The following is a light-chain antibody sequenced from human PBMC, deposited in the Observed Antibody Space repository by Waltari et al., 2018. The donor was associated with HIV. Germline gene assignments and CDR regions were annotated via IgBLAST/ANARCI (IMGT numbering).Light chain of an antibody. Sequence: EVVFTQSPSTLSLSPGDAAPLSCRASQTFKSNYLAWYQQKPGQAPRVLVYGISNRATGIPDRFSGRGSGTDFTLTISRLEPEDFAGYDCQQYGSTPLTFGGGTKVEI. J-gene: IGKJ4*01. CDR3: QQYGSTPLT. CDR2: GIS. V-gene: IGKV3-20*01. CDR1: QTFKSNY.